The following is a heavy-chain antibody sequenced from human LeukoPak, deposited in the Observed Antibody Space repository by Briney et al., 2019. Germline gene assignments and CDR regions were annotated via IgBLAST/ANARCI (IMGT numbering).Heavy chain of an antibody. V-gene: IGHV3-66*01. CDR3: AGGLVVVPVAERCLDY. CDR1: GFTVSSNY. Sequence: GGSLRLSCAVSGFTVSSNYMSWVRQAPGKGLEWVPVIYRGGSTYYADSVEGRFTMSRDSSKNTVYLQMNSLRAEDTAVYYCAGGLVVVPVAERCLDYWGQGTLVTVSS. D-gene: IGHD2-2*01. J-gene: IGHJ4*02. CDR2: IYRGGST.